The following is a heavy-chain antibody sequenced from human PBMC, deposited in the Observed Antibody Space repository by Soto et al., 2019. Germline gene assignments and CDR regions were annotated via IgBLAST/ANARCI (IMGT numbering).Heavy chain of an antibody. CDR3: AREYRSVHSYYYYYYGMDV. D-gene: IGHD3-3*01. CDR2: IYYSGST. J-gene: IGHJ6*02. V-gene: IGHV4-31*03. CDR1: GGSISSGGYY. Sequence: SETLSLTCTASGGSISSGGYYWSWIRQHPGKGLEWIGYIYYSGSTYYNPSLKSRVTISVDTSKNQFSLKLSSVTAADTAVYYCAREYRSVHSYYYYYYGMDVWGQGTTVTVSS.